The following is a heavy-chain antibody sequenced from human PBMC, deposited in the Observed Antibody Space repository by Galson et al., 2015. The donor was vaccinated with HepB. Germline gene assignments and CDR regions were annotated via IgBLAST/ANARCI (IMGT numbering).Heavy chain of an antibody. CDR3: AKGQCDGSSWSSDCEFDL. D-gene: IGHD6-13*01. V-gene: IGHV3-9*01. CDR2: ISWNSGSI. Sequence: SLRLSCAASGFTFDDYAMHWVRQAPGKGLEWVSGISWNSGSIGYADSVKGRFTISRDNAKNSLYLQMNSLRAEDTALYYCAKGQCDGSSWSSDCEFDLWGRGTLVTVSS. J-gene: IGHJ2*01. CDR1: GFTFDDYA.